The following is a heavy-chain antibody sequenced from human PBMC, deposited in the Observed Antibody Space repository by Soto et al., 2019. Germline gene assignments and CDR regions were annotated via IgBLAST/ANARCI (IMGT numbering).Heavy chain of an antibody. V-gene: IGHV1-69*13. Sequence: ASVKVSCKASGGTFSSYAISWVRQAPGQGLEWMGGIIPIFGTANYAQKFQGRVTITADESTSTAYMELSSLRSEDTAVYYCARGGDSSGYYPRSSRAFDIWGQGTMVTVSS. CDR1: GGTFSSYA. CDR3: ARGGDSSGYYPRSSRAFDI. J-gene: IGHJ3*02. D-gene: IGHD3-22*01. CDR2: IIPIFGTA.